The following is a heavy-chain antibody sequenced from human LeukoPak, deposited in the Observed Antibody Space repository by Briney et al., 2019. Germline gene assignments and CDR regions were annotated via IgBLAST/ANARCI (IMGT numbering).Heavy chain of an antibody. CDR1: GFTFSSYW. Sequence: GGSLRLSCAASGFTFSSYWMYWVRKAPGKGLVWVSRINSDRSSTSYADSVKGRVTISRDNAKNTLYLQMNSLRAEDTAVYYCARLRVTGIDYWGQGTLVTVSS. V-gene: IGHV3-74*01. D-gene: IGHD2-21*02. CDR3: ARLRVTGIDY. J-gene: IGHJ4*02. CDR2: INSDRSST.